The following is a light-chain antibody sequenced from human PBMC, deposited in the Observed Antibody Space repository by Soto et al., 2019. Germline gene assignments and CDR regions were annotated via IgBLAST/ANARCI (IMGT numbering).Light chain of an antibody. V-gene: IGKV1-5*03. Sequence: DIQMTQSPSTLSASIGDRVTITCRASQSLRTWLAWFQQKPGKAPKGLIYKVSSLESGVPPRFSGSGSETLFALTIDSLQPDDFATYYCLQYDTYPWTFGQGTKVEIK. CDR2: KVS. CDR1: QSLRTW. J-gene: IGKJ1*01. CDR3: LQYDTYPWT.